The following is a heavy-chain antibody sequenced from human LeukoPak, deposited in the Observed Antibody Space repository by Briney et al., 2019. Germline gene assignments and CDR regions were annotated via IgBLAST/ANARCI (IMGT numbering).Heavy chain of an antibody. CDR1: GGSFSGYY. Sequence: SETLSLTCAVYGGSFSGYYWSWVRQPPGKGLGWIGEIHHSGSTNYNPTPKRRVTISLDTSKHQFSLKLSSVTAADTAVYYCARGYSYGQRFDYWGQGTLVTVSS. J-gene: IGHJ4*02. CDR3: ARGYSYGQRFDY. V-gene: IGHV4-34*01. CDR2: IHHSGST. D-gene: IGHD5-18*01.